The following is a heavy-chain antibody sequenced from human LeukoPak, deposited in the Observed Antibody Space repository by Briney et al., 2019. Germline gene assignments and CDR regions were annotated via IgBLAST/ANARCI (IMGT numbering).Heavy chain of an antibody. CDR3: ASSSWYALDY. J-gene: IGHJ4*02. V-gene: IGHV3-23*01. CDR2: ISGSGVST. D-gene: IGHD6-13*01. CDR1: GFTFSSYA. Sequence: GGSLRLSCAASGFTFSSYAMNWVRQAPGKGLEWVSGISGSGVSTYYADSVKGRFTISRDNSKNTLYLQMNSLRAEDTAIYYRASSSWYALDYWGQGTLVTVSS.